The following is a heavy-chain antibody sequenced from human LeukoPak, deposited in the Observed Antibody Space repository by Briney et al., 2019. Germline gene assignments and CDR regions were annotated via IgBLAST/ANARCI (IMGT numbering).Heavy chain of an antibody. V-gene: IGHV3-33*06. CDR2: IWYDGSNK. Sequence: GGSLRLSCAASGFTFSSYGMHWVRQAPGKGLEWVAVIWYDGSNKYYADSVKGRLTISRDNSKNTLYLQMNSLRAEDTAVYYCAKDMSAYYYDSSGSDYWGQGTLVTVSS. CDR1: GFTFSSYG. J-gene: IGHJ4*02. CDR3: AKDMSAYYYDSSGSDY. D-gene: IGHD3-22*01.